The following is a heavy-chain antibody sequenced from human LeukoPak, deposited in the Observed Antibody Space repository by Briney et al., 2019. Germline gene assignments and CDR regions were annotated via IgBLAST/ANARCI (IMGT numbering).Heavy chain of an antibody. CDR1: GFTFSSYW. J-gene: IGHJ6*03. CDR2: FKQDVSEK. Sequence: GGSLRLSCAASGFTFSSYWMSWVRQAPGKGLEWVANFKQDVSEKYYVDSVKGRFTISRDNAKNTLYLQMNSLRAEDTAVYYCARNAEYYYYYYVDVWGKGTTVTISS. CDR3: ARNAEYYYYYYVDV. V-gene: IGHV3-7*01.